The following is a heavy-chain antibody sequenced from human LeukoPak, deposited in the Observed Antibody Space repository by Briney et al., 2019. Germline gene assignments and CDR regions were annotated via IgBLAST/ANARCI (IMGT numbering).Heavy chain of an antibody. CDR1: GFTFSGYE. CDR2: ISTSGSTR. Sequence: GGSLRLSCAASGFTFSGYEMNWVRQAPGKGLEWVSYISTSGSTRYYADSVKGRFTISRDNAKNLMYLQMNSLRAEDTAVYYCARDRIKSGSYYFDYWGQGTLVTVSS. V-gene: IGHV3-48*03. D-gene: IGHD1-26*01. J-gene: IGHJ4*02. CDR3: ARDRIKSGSYYFDY.